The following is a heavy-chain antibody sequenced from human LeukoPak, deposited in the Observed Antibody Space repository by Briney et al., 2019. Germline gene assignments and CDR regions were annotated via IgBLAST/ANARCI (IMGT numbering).Heavy chain of an antibody. D-gene: IGHD6-13*01. V-gene: IGHV4-38-2*01. CDR2: MYHSGST. CDR1: GFTFRSYA. Sequence: GSLRLSCAASGFTFRSYAMSWVRLAPGKGLEWIGSMYHSGSTYYNPSLKSRVTISVDKSKNQFSLKLSSVTAADTAVYYCARGIAAAGNGFDYWGQGTLVTVSS. CDR3: ARGIAAAGNGFDY. J-gene: IGHJ4*02.